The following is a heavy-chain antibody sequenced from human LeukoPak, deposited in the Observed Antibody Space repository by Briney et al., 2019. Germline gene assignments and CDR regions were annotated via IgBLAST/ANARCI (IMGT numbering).Heavy chain of an antibody. V-gene: IGHV1-18*01. Sequence: ASVKVSCKTSGYSENFYGITWVRQVAGQGLEWMGWISAQHGQTEYAPNSQDRVTMTTDTYTNTAYMELRSLRSDDTAVYYCAGSLGYCASNVCYLKYWGQGTLVTVSS. CDR1: GYSENFYG. CDR2: ISAQHGQT. CDR3: AGSLGYCASNVCYLKY. D-gene: IGHD2-8*01. J-gene: IGHJ4*02.